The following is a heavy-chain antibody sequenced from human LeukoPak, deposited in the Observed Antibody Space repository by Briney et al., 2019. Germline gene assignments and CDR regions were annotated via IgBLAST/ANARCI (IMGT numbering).Heavy chain of an antibody. Sequence: PGGSLRLSCAASGFIFTGHVIHWVRQGPAKGLEWVALIWYDGTKKYFADSVKGRFTISRDNSKNTMSLQMNSLSTEDRAIYYCAREASGDFDIWGRGTMVTVSS. CDR1: GFIFTGHV. CDR2: IWYDGTKK. J-gene: IGHJ3*02. V-gene: IGHV3-30*02. D-gene: IGHD3-10*01. CDR3: AREASGDFDI.